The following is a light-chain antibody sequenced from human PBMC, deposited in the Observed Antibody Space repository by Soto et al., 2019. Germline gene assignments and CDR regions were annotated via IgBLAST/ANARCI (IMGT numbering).Light chain of an antibody. J-gene: IGKJ5*01. V-gene: IGKV3-15*01. CDR1: QSISSD. Sequence: ETVMTQSPVTLSVSPWERVTLSCRASQSISSDLAWYQQKPGQAPRLLIYRAFTRATGIPARFSGSGSGRDFTLTISSLQSEDFAIYHCQQYNNWPLTFGGGTRLEIK. CDR2: RAF. CDR3: QQYNNWPLT.